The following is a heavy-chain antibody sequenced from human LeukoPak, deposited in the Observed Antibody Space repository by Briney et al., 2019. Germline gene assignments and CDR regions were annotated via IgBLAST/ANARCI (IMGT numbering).Heavy chain of an antibody. Sequence: PGGSLRFSCAASGFTFSSYSMNWVRQAPGKVLEGVSSIISSSSYIYYADSVKGRFTISRDNAENSLYLQMNSLRAEDTAVYYCARARYCSSTSCYASDYWGQGTLVTVSS. J-gene: IGHJ4*02. CDR1: GFTFSSYS. D-gene: IGHD2-2*01. CDR2: IISSSSYI. V-gene: IGHV3-21*01. CDR3: ARARYCSSTSCYASDY.